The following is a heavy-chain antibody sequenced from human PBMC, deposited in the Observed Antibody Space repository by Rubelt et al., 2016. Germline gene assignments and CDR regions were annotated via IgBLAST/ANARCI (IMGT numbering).Heavy chain of an antibody. Sequence: QVQLQQWGAGLLKPSETLSLTCAVYGASFGFYYWSWIRQPPGKGLEWIGKINHSGRTNYNPSLKSRVTMSVDTSKNQCSLKLRSVTAAETAVYDCAGGRVPATSPFDSWGQGILVTVSS. D-gene: IGHD2-2*01. V-gene: IGHV4-34*01. CDR3: AGGRVPATSPFDS. CDR2: INHSGRT. CDR1: GASFGFYY. J-gene: IGHJ4*02.